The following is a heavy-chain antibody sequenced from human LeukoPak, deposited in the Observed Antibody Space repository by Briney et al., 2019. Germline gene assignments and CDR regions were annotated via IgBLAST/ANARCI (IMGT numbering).Heavy chain of an antibody. J-gene: IGHJ4*02. CDR1: GGSISSYY. V-gene: IGHV4-34*01. CDR3: ARFANLAPNYDSSGYFYFDY. Sequence: ETLSLTCTVSGGSISSYYWSWIGQPPGKGLEWIGEINHSGSTNYNPSLTSRGTISVETYKNKFSLKLSSVTAADSAVYYCARFANLAPNYDSSGYFYFDYWGQGTLVTVSS. CDR2: INHSGST. D-gene: IGHD3-22*01.